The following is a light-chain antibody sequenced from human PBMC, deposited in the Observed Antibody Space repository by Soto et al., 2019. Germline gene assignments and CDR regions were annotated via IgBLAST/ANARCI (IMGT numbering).Light chain of an antibody. CDR2: GAS. CDR3: QQSHITQYS. Sequence: EIVMTQSPATLSVSPGEKATLSCRASQSVSNNLAWFQQKPGQVPRLLIYGASNRATGVSARFSGSGSGTEFTLTISSLQSEDFATYYCQQSHITQYSFGQGTTVEIK. CDR1: QSVSNN. J-gene: IGKJ2*03. V-gene: IGKV3-15*01.